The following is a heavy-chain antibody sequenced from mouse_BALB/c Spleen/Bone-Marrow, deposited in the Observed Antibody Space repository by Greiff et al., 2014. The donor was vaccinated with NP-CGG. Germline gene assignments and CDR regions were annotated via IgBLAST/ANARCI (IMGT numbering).Heavy chain of an antibody. CDR2: IWAGGST. Sequence: VMLVESGPGLVAPSQSLSITCTVSGFSLTSYGVHWVRQPPGKGLEWLGVIWAGGSTNYNSALMSRLSISKDSSKSQVLLKMNSLQTDDAAMYYCARDLYYNYDEGFAYWGQGTLVTVSA. CDR3: ARDLYYNYDEGFAY. D-gene: IGHD2-4*01. J-gene: IGHJ3*01. V-gene: IGHV2-9*02. CDR1: GFSLTSYG.